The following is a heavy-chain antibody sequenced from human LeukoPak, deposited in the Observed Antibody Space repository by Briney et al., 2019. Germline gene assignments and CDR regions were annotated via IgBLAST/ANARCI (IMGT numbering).Heavy chain of an antibody. V-gene: IGHV4-39*07. J-gene: IGHJ4*02. Sequence: PSETLSLTCTVSGGSISSSSYYWGWIRQPPGKGLEWIGSIYYSGSTYYNPSLKSRVTISVDTSKNQFSLKLSSVTAADTAVYYCAREGGIDYYDSSGYKPFDYWGQGTLVTVSS. CDR3: AREGGIDYYDSSGYKPFDY. CDR1: GGSISSSSYY. D-gene: IGHD3-22*01. CDR2: IYYSGST.